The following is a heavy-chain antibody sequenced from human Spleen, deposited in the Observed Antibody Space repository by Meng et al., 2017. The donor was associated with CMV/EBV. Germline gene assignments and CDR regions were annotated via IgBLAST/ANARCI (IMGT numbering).Heavy chain of an antibody. J-gene: IGHJ4*02. CDR1: GFIVSGNY. CDR2: IHTGGST. D-gene: IGHD6-13*01. Sequence: GGSLRLSCAASGFIVSGNYMSWVRQAPGKGLECVSVIHTGGSTYYADSVRGRFTISRDNSKNTLYLQMNSLRAEDTAVYYCAKLPLWGPWQQLVRGDYWGQGTQVTVSS. CDR3: AKLPLWGPWQQLVRGDY. V-gene: IGHV3-53*01.